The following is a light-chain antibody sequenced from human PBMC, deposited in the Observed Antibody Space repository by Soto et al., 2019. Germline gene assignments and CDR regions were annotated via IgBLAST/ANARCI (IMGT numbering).Light chain of an antibody. Sequence: DIVMTQSPLSLPVTPVEPASISCRSSQSLLHSNGYNYLDWYLQKPGQSPQLLIYLGSNRASGVPDRFSGSGSGTDFTLKISRVEDEDVGVYYCMQALQTPRTFGQGTKVEIK. CDR1: QSLLHSNGYNY. CDR3: MQALQTPRT. J-gene: IGKJ1*01. V-gene: IGKV2-28*01. CDR2: LGS.